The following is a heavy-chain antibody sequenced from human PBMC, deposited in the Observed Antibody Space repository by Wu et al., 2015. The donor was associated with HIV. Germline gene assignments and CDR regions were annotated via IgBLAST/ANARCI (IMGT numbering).Heavy chain of an antibody. CDR2: INANRGGT. Sequence: QVQLLQSGAEVKKPGASVMVSCKASGYSFTDYYMYWVRQAPGQGPEWMGWINANRGGTKYARKFQGRVTMTRDTAVSTAYMELRSLRSDDTAVYYCAREGFRLLNGAFDIWGQGTMVTVSS. D-gene: IGHD1-26*01. V-gene: IGHV1-2*02. CDR3: AREGFRLLNGAFDI. J-gene: IGHJ3*02. CDR1: GYSFTDYY.